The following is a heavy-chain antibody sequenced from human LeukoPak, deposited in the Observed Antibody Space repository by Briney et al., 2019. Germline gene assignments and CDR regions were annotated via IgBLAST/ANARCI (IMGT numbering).Heavy chain of an antibody. V-gene: IGHV3-66*01. Sequence: GGSLRLYCAASGFTVSSNYMSWVRQAPGKGLEWVSVIYSGGSTYYADSVKGRFTISRDNSKNTLYLQMNSLRAENTAVYYCARYGDYAAFDIWGQGTMVTVSS. CDR2: IYSGGST. D-gene: IGHD4-17*01. J-gene: IGHJ3*02. CDR3: ARYGDYAAFDI. CDR1: GFTVSSNY.